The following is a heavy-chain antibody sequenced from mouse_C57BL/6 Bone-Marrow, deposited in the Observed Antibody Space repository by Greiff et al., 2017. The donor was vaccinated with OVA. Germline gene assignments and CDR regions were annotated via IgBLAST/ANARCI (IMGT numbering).Heavy chain of an antibody. D-gene: IGHD3-2*02. CDR1: EYEFPSHD. J-gene: IGHJ4*01. V-gene: IGHV5-2*03. CDR2: INSDGGST. Sequence: EVMLVESGGGLVQPGESLKLSCESNEYEFPSHDMSWVRKTPEKRLALVAAINSDGGSTYYPDTMERRFIISRDNTKKTLYLQMSSLRSEDTALYYCARNSSGYDYYAMDYWGQGTSVTVSS. CDR3: ARNSSGYDYYAMDY.